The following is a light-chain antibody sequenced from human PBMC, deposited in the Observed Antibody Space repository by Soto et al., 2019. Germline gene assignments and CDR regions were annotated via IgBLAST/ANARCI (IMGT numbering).Light chain of an antibody. CDR2: AAS. V-gene: IGKV3-20*01. CDR3: QQYGSSWT. J-gene: IGKJ1*01. Sequence: EIVLTQSPGTLSLSPGERATLSCRASQSVSSSYLAWYQQKPGQAPRLLIYAASSRANGTPDRFSGGGSGTDVTLTISRLEPEDFAVYYCQQYGSSWTFGQGTKV. CDR1: QSVSSSY.